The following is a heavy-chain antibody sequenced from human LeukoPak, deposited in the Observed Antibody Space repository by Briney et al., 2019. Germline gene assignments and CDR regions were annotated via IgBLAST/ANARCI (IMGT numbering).Heavy chain of an antibody. CDR2: ISAYNGNT. CDR3: ARERSSGYYQDY. V-gene: IGHV1-18*01. D-gene: IGHD3-22*01. CDR1: GYTFTSYG. Sequence: ASVEVSCKASGYTFTSYGISWVRQAPGQGLEWMGWISAYNGNTNYAQKLQGRVTMTRDTSTSTVYMELSSLRSEDTAVYYCARERSSGYYQDYWGQGTLVTVSS. J-gene: IGHJ4*02.